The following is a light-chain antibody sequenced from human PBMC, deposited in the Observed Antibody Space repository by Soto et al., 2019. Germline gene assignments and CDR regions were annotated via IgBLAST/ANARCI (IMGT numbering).Light chain of an antibody. V-gene: IGKV3-15*01. CDR3: QQYNNWWT. CDR2: GAS. CDR1: QSVDSN. J-gene: IGKJ1*01. Sequence: VFTQSPSTVSVSPGERATLSCRASQSVDSNLAWYQQKPGQAPRLLIYGASTRATGISARFSGSGSGTEFTLTISSLQSEDFGVYYCQQYNNWWTFGQGTKVDIK.